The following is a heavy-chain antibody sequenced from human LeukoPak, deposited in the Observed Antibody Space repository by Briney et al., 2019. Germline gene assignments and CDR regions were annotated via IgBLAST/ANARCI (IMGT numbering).Heavy chain of an antibody. CDR3: ARDEGDSSGYYPGL. J-gene: IGHJ1*01. Sequence: PGRSLRLSCAASGFTLSNYGMDWVRQAPGKGLEWVAAIWHDGSRKYYAESVKGRFTISRDNARNTVYVQMDSLRAEDTAVYYCARDEGDSSGYYPGLWGQGTLVTVSS. V-gene: IGHV3-33*01. CDR2: IWHDGSRK. D-gene: IGHD3-22*01. CDR1: GFTLSNYG.